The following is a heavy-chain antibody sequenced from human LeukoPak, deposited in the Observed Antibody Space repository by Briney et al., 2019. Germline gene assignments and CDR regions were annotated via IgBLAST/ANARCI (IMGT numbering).Heavy chain of an antibody. J-gene: IGHJ3*02. CDR3: TTNDAFDI. V-gene: IGHV3-15*01. Sequence: GGSLRLSCAASGFTFSDAWMSWVRQAPGKGLEWVGRIKTKPNGGGGTADYAAPVKGRFTIARDDSKNTLYLQMNSLKTEDTAVYYCTTNDAFDIWGQGTMVTVSS. CDR1: GFTFSDAW. CDR2: IKTKPNGGGGTA.